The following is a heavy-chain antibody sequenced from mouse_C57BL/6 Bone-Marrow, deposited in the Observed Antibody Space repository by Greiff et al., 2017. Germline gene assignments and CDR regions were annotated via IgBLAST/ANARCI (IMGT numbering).Heavy chain of an antibody. CDR1: GFTFSNYW. CDR3: TDGIYDGYHWYFDV. Sequence: EVQLVESGGGLVQPGGSMKLSCVASGFTFSNYWMNWVRQSPEKGLEWVAQIRLKSDNYATHYAESVKGRFTISRDDSKSSVYLQMNNLRAEDTGIYYCTDGIYDGYHWYFDVWGTGTTVTVSS. D-gene: IGHD2-3*01. J-gene: IGHJ1*03. V-gene: IGHV6-3*01. CDR2: IRLKSDNYAT.